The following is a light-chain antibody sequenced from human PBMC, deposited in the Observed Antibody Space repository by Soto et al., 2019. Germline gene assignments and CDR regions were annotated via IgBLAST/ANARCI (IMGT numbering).Light chain of an antibody. CDR1: SSDVGGYNY. CDR2: EVS. J-gene: IGLJ1*01. Sequence: QSVLTQPASVSGWPGQSITISSTGTSSDVGGYNYVSWYQQHPGKAPKLMIYEVSNRPSGVSNRFSGSKSGNTASLTISGLQAEDEADYYCSSYTSSSTLYVFGTGTKLTVL. CDR3: SSYTSSSTLYV. V-gene: IGLV2-14*01.